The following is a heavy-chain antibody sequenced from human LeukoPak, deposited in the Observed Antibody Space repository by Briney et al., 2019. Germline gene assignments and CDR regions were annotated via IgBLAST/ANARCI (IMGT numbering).Heavy chain of an antibody. CDR2: IIPIFGTA. CDR1: GGTFSSYA. J-gene: IGHJ4*02. CDR3: ARGSYSHGGPYYIDY. D-gene: IGHD2-2*02. Sequence: SVKVSCKASGGTFSSYAISWVRQAPGQGLEWMGGIIPIFGTANYAQKFQGRVTITADESTSTAYMELSSLRSDDTAVYYCARGSYSHGGPYYIDYWGQGTLVTVSS. V-gene: IGHV1-69*13.